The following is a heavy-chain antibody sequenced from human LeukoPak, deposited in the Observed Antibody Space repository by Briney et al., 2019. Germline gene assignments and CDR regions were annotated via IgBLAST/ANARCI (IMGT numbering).Heavy chain of an antibody. CDR2: TYYRSKWYN. CDR3: ARASLLVWFGELLSPFGY. J-gene: IGHJ4*02. Sequence: SQTLSLTCAISGDSVSSNSAAWNWIRQSPSRGLEWLGRTYYRSKWYNDYAVSVKSRITINPDTSKNQFSLQLNSVTPEDTAVYYCARASLLVWFGELLSPFGYWGQGTLVTVSS. D-gene: IGHD3-10*01. V-gene: IGHV6-1*01. CDR1: GDSVSSNSAA.